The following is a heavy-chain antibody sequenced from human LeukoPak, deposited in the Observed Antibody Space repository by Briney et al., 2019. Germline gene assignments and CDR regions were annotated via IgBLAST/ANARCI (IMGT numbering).Heavy chain of an antibody. J-gene: IGHJ4*02. V-gene: IGHV3-48*01. D-gene: IGHD3-16*01. CDR1: GITFSSYS. CDR3: ARQEMITARH. Sequence: GGSLRLSCVASGITFSSYSMNWVRQAPGKGLEWVSYISSFSGTINYADSVKGRFTISRDNAKNSLYLQMNSLRAEDTAVYYCARQEMITARHWGQGTLVTVSS. CDR2: ISSFSGTI.